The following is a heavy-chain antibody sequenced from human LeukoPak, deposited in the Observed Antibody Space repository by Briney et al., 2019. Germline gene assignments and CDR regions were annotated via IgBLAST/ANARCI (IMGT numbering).Heavy chain of an antibody. J-gene: IGHJ4*02. V-gene: IGHV3-23*01. CDR2: ISGSGGRT. CDR1: GFTFSSYA. CDR3: AKDGHGGYSGYIDY. Sequence: GGSLRLSCAASGFTFSSYAMSWVRQAPGKGLEWVSAISGSGGRTYYADSVKGRFTISRDNSKNTLYLQMNSLRAEDTAVYYCAKDGHGGYSGYIDYWGQGTLVTVSS. D-gene: IGHD1-26*01.